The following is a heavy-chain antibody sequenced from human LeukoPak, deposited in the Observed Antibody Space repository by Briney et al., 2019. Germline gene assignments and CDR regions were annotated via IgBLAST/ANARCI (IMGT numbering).Heavy chain of an antibody. J-gene: IGHJ5*02. Sequence: PGGSLRLSCAASGFTFSSYWMSWVRQAPGKGLEGVANIKQDGSEKYYVDSVKGRFTISRDNAKNSLYLQMNSLRAEDTAVYYCARQRLAVAGRNWFDPWGQGTLVTVSS. V-gene: IGHV3-7*01. CDR3: ARQRLAVAGRNWFDP. D-gene: IGHD6-19*01. CDR1: GFTFSSYW. CDR2: IKQDGSEK.